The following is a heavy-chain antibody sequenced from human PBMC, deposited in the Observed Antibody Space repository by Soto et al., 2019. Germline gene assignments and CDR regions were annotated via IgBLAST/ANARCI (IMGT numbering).Heavy chain of an antibody. CDR2: IYYSGNT. CDR1: GGSVSSGSYY. Sequence: QLQLQESGPGLVKPSETLSLTCTVSGGSVSSGSYYWGWIRQPPGKGLEWIGSIYYSGNTYYNPSLKRRVTISIDTSKNQFSLKLSSVTAADTAMYYCASHVGGYYYYIDVWGKGTTVTVSS. V-gene: IGHV4-39*01. CDR3: ASHVGGYYYYIDV. J-gene: IGHJ6*03. D-gene: IGHD2-15*01.